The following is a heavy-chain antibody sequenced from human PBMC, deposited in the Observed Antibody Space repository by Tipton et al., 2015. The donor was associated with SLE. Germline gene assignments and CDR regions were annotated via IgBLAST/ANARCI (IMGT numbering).Heavy chain of an antibody. J-gene: IGHJ4*02. D-gene: IGHD6-13*01. CDR1: GGSISSYY. CDR2: IYTSGTT. Sequence: TLSLTCTVSGGSISSYYWSWIRQPPGKGLEWIGYIYTSGTTNYNPSLKSRVTKSVDTSKNQFSLKLSSVTAADTAVYYCAGSSSWYYFDYWGQGTLVTVSS. V-gene: IGHV4-4*09. CDR3: AGSSSWYYFDY.